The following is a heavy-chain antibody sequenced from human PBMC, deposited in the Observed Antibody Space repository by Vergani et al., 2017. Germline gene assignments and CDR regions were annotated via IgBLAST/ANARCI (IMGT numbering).Heavy chain of an antibody. CDR1: GYTFAGYN. CDR2: INSNSGGT. D-gene: IGHD6-13*01. CDR3: TRGWSGYSTSWFFDN. V-gene: IGHV1-2*02. Sequence: QVQLVQSGAEVKKPGASVKVSCQASGYTFAGYNIHWARQAPGQGLEMMGWINSNSGGTNYAQKFQGRVTMTRDTSINTAYMELSSLRSDDTAVYYCTRGWSGYSTSWFFDNWGQGTLVTVSS. J-gene: IGHJ4*02.